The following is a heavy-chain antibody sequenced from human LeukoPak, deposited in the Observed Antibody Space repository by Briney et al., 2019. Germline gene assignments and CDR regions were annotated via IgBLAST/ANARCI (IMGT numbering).Heavy chain of an antibody. CDR1: GYTFTTYA. J-gene: IGHJ6*02. CDR3: VRDRLRGGMDV. V-gene: IGHV1-3*01. D-gene: IGHD4-17*01. CDR2: INAGNGDA. Sequence: ASVKVSCKASGYTFTTYAIHWVRQAPGRSLEWMGRINAGNGDAKYSQNFHDRITITRDTSASTVYMELTSLRYEDTAVYYCVRDRLRGGMDVWGQGTTVTVSS.